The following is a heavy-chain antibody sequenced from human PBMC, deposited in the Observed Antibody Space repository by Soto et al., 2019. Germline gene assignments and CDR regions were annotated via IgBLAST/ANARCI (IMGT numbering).Heavy chain of an antibody. Sequence: PSETLSRTCAVSGYSISSGYYLGWILQPPWKGLEWIGSIYHSGSTYYNPSLKSRVTISVDTSKNQFSLKLSSVTAADTAVYYCARHDNVLRFLEWLPSPGWFDPWGQGTLVTVSS. CDR3: ARHDNVLRFLEWLPSPGWFDP. V-gene: IGHV4-38-2*01. D-gene: IGHD3-3*01. J-gene: IGHJ5*02. CDR1: GYSISSGYY. CDR2: IYHSGST.